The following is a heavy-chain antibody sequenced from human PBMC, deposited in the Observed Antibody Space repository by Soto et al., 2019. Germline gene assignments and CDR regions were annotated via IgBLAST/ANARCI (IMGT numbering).Heavy chain of an antibody. Sequence: QLQLQESGPGLVKPAETLSLTCSVSGDSISGYSYYWGWLRQPPGKGLEWIGRIYYSGRTFYNPSLKSRVTISVDTSMNQFSLGLTSVTAADSAVYYCARAIVVATTGDFQHWGQGTLVTVSS. CDR1: GDSISGYSYY. CDR3: ARAIVVATTGDFQH. D-gene: IGHD3-22*01. CDR2: IYYSGRT. J-gene: IGHJ1*01. V-gene: IGHV4-39*01.